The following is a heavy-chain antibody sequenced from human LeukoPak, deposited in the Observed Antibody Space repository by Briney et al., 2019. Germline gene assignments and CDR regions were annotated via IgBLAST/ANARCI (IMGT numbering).Heavy chain of an antibody. J-gene: IGHJ2*01. CDR1: GFTFDDYA. CDR2: ILGNGGTT. CDR3: AKGTRDYGSLPRWYFDL. Sequence: SGGSLRLSCAASGFTFDDYAMHWVRQAPGKGLEWVSRILGNGGTTYYGDSVKGRFTISRDNSKNSLFLQMFSLRTEDTALYYCAKGTRDYGSLPRWYFDLWGRGTLVIVSS. V-gene: IGHV3-43*02. D-gene: IGHD4-17*01.